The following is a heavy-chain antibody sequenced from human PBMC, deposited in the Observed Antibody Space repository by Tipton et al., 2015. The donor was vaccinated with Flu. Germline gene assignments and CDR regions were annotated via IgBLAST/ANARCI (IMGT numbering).Heavy chain of an antibody. CDR3: AREAELNSYGYVGLLDS. V-gene: IGHV3-30-3*01. CDR2: ISFDGNNK. J-gene: IGHJ4*02. CDR1: EFSFSTYA. Sequence: AAPEFSFSTYAMHWVRQAPGKGLEWVAVISFDGNNKFHADSVKGRFTISRDNSKNTLYLQMNSLRVEDTAVYYCAREAELNSYGYVGLLDSWGQGTLVTVSS. D-gene: IGHD5-18*01.